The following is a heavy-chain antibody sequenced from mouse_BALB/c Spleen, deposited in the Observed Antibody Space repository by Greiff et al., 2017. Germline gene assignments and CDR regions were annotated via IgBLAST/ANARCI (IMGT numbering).Heavy chain of an antibody. CDR3: ARKGFNDGWFAY. D-gene: IGHD2-12*01. J-gene: IGHJ3*01. CDR1: GDSITSGY. Sequence: EVKLAESGPSLVKPSQTLSLTCSVTGDSITSGYWNWIRKFPGNKLEYMGYISYSGSTYYNPSLKSRISITRDTSKNQYYLQLNSVTTEDTATYYCARKGFNDGWFAYWGQGTLVTVSA. V-gene: IGHV3-8*02. CDR2: ISYSGST.